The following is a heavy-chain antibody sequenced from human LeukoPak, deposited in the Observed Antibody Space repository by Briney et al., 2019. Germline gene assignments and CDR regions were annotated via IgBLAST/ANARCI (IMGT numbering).Heavy chain of an antibody. CDR1: GFTFSTYW. D-gene: IGHD4-17*01. V-gene: IGHV3-33*08. Sequence: GGSLRLSCAASGFTFSTYWMHWVRQAPGKGLEWVAVIWSDGRNKFYADSVKGRFTVSRDNSKNTLFLQMSSLRADDTALYYCAREVTNDAFDIWGQGTMVTVSS. J-gene: IGHJ3*02. CDR2: IWSDGRNK. CDR3: AREVTNDAFDI.